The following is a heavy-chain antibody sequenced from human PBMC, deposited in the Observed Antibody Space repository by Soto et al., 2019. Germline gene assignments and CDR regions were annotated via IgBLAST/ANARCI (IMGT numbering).Heavy chain of an antibody. CDR2: IYHAGSV. CDR3: ARTFDYYGMDV. Sequence: PSETLSLTCAVSGYPIASGYYWAWIRQSPGKGLEWIGSIYHAGSVYYNPSLNGRAALSMDTSKNHFSLKLTSVTAADTAVYYCARTFDYYGMDVWGQGTTVT. V-gene: IGHV4-38-2*01. CDR1: GYPIASGYY. J-gene: IGHJ6*02.